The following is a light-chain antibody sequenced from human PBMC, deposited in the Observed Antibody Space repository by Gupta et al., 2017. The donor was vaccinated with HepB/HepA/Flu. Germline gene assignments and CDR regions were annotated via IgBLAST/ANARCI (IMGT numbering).Light chain of an antibody. CDR2: GAS. CDR3: QQGYSIPT. J-gene: IGKJ4*01. Sequence: DIEMTQSPSSLSASVGDRVTITCRESQNIDSYLNWYQHKPGKVPKLMIYGASRVQSGVSSRFSGSRDGTDFILTSSRRQPEDSASYYWQQGYSIPTFGGGTKVEIK. V-gene: IGKV1-39*01. CDR1: QNIDSY.